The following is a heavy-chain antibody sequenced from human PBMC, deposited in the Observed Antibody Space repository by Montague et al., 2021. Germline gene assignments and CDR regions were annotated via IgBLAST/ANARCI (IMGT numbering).Heavy chain of an antibody. D-gene: IGHD3-9*01. CDR1: VDSVTSGEYY. CDR2: VYFSGTT. CDR3: ARLTFYDIFSGYYFDN. J-gene: IGHJ4*02. Sequence: TLSLTCSVSVDSVTSGEYYWTWIRQRPGKGLEWIGSVYFSGTTYYSPSLKSRVSVSLEKSKNEFYLNLNSATAGDTAVYYCARLTFYDIFSGYYFDNWGQGTLVTVSS. V-gene: IGHV4-30-4*01.